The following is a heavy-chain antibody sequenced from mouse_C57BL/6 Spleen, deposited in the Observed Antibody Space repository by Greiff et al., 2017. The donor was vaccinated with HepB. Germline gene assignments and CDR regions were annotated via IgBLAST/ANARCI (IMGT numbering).Heavy chain of an antibody. V-gene: IGHV5-17*01. CDR2: ISSGSSTI. D-gene: IGHD1-1*02. Sequence: EVKLLESGGGLVKPGGSLKLSCAASGFTFSDYGMHWVRQAPEKGLEWVAYISSGSSTIYYADTVKGRFTISRDNAKNTLFLQMTSLRSEDTAMYYCARPLFPDAMDYWGQGTSVTVSS. J-gene: IGHJ4*01. CDR3: ARPLFPDAMDY. CDR1: GFTFSDYG.